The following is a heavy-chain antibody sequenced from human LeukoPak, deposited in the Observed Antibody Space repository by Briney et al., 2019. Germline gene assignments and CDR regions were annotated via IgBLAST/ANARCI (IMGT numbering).Heavy chain of an antibody. Sequence: GGSLRLSCAASGFTVSSNYMSWVRQAPGKGPEWVSVIYNDGRTYYADSVKGRFTISRDNSKSTLYLEMNSLRVEDTAMYYCARDAGGGQIGISVDYWGQGTLVTVSS. D-gene: IGHD3-16*01. V-gene: IGHV3-66*01. CDR3: ARDAGGGQIGISVDY. CDR2: IYNDGRT. J-gene: IGHJ4*02. CDR1: GFTVSSNY.